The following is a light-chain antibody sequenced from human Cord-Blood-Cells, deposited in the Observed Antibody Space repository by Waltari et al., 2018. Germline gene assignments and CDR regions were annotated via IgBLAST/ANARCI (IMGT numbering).Light chain of an antibody. CDR3: SSYTSSRV. J-gene: IGLJ3*02. Sequence: QSALTQPASVSWSPGQSITLSCTGTSSDGGGYNYVPWYQQHPGNAPKLMIYDAGNRPSRVSNRFSGSKSGNTASLTISGPQAEDEADYYCSSYTSSRVFGGGTKLTVL. CDR2: DAG. V-gene: IGLV2-14*01. CDR1: SSDGGGYNY.